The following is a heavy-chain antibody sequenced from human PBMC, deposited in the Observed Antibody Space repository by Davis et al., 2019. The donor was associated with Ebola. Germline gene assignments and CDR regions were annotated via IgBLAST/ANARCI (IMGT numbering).Heavy chain of an antibody. V-gene: IGHV3-73*01. CDR1: GFTFSGSA. CDR3: TSAYGDYDY. CDR2: IRSKANSYAT. Sequence: GESLKISCAAPGFTFSGSAMHWVRQASGKGLEWVGRIRSKANSYATAYAASVKGRFTISRDDSKNTAYLQMNSLKTEDTAVYYCTSAYGDYDYWGQGTLVTVSS. D-gene: IGHD4-17*01. J-gene: IGHJ4*02.